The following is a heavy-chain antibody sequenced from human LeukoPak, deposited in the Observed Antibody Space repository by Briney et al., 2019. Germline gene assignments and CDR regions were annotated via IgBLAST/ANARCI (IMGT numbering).Heavy chain of an antibody. CDR2: INPSGGST. D-gene: IGHD6-19*01. J-gene: IGHJ4*02. CDR3: ARSLRDWYKDY. V-gene: IGHV1-46*01. Sequence: ASVKVSCKASGYTFTSYYMHWVRQAPGQGLEWMGIINPSGGSTSYAQKFQGRVTMTRDTSINTIYMELSSLRSEDTAVYYCARSLRDWYKDYWGQGTLVTVSS. CDR1: GYTFTSYY.